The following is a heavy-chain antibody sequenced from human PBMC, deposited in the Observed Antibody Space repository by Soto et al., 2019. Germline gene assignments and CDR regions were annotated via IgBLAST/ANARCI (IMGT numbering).Heavy chain of an antibody. V-gene: IGHV3-23*01. Sequence: HPGGSLRLTCAASGFTFSSYAMSWARQAPGKGLEWVSAISGSGGSTYYADSVKGRFTISRDNSKNTLYLQMNSLRAEDTAVYYCAKDARVIIEGWGSYYYYYMDVWGKGTTVTVSS. J-gene: IGHJ6*03. CDR1: GFTFSSYA. CDR3: AKDARVIIEGWGSYYYYYMDV. D-gene: IGHD3-10*01. CDR2: ISGSGGST.